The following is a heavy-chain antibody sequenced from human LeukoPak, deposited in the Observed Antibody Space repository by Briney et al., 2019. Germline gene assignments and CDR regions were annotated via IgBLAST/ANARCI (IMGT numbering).Heavy chain of an antibody. J-gene: IGHJ3*02. V-gene: IGHV4-39*01. D-gene: IGHD4-17*01. Sequence: SETLSLTCTVSGGSISSSSYYWGWIRQPPGKGLEWIGSIYYSGSTYYNPSLKSRVTISVDTSKNQFSLKLSSVTAADTAVYYCARLVTVTTLDAFDIWGQGTMVTVSS. CDR1: GGSISSSSYY. CDR2: IYYSGST. CDR3: ARLVTVTTLDAFDI.